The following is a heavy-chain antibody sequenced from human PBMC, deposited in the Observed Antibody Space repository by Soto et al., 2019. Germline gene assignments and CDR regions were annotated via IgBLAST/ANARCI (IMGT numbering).Heavy chain of an antibody. CDR1: GYIFTNFY. CDR2: INPNGGST. V-gene: IGHV1-46*03. J-gene: IGHJ4*02. Sequence: QVQLVQPGAEVKKPGASVKFSCKASGYIFTNFYIHWVRQAPGQGLEWIGIINPNGGSTNYAQSLQGRVTMTRDTSTSTVYMDLSSLRSEDTAVYYCTRGLASGDYWGQGTLITVSS. CDR3: TRGLASGDY. D-gene: IGHD6-6*01.